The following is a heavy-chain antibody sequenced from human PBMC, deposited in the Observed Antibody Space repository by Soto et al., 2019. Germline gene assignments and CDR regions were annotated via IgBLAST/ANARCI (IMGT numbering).Heavy chain of an antibody. CDR1: GYTFTSYG. CDR2: ISAYNGNT. D-gene: IGHD6-19*01. Sequence: ASVKVSCKASGYTFTSYGISWVRQAPGQGLEWMGWISAYNGNTNYAQKLQGRVTMTTDTSTSTAYMELRSLRSDDTAVYYCARSYSSGWYRPAPSDPWGQGTLVTVSS. J-gene: IGHJ5*02. V-gene: IGHV1-18*01. CDR3: ARSYSSGWYRPAPSDP.